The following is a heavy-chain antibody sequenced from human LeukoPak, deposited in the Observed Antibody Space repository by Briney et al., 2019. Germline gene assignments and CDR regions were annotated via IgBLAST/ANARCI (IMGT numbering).Heavy chain of an antibody. V-gene: IGHV3-74*01. J-gene: IGHJ4*02. Sequence: PGGSLRLSCAASGFTFSNYCMHWVCQAPGKGLGWVSRINSDGSSTTSADSVKGRLTISRDNAKNTLYLQMNSLRAEDTAVYYCAKGGATVIDYWGQDTLVTVSS. CDR2: INSDGSST. CDR3: AKGGATVIDY. D-gene: IGHD4-17*01. CDR1: GFTFSNYC.